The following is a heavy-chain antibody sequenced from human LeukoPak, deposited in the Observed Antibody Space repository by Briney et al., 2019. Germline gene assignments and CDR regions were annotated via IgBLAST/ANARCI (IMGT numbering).Heavy chain of an antibody. Sequence: GGSLRLSCAASGFTVSSNYMSWVRQAPGKGLEWVSVIYSGGSTYYADSVKGRFTISRDNAKNSLYLQMNSLRAEDTAVYYCARDEYCSGGTCYSPYYFDYWGQGTLVTVSS. CDR2: IYSGGST. V-gene: IGHV3-53*01. J-gene: IGHJ4*02. D-gene: IGHD2-15*01. CDR1: GFTVSSNY. CDR3: ARDEYCSGGTCYSPYYFDY.